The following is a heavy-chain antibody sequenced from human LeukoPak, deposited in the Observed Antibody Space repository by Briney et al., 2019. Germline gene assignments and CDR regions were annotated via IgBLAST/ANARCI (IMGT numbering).Heavy chain of an antibody. CDR1: GFTFSSYW. CDR2: INSDGSST. D-gene: IGHD3-22*01. Sequence: PGGSLRLSCAASGFTFSSYWMHWVRQAPGKGLVWVSRINSDGSSTSYADSVKGRFTISRDNAKNSLYLQMNSLRAEDTAVYYCARVIVSSYWCTWCADSSGFDYWGQGTLVTVSS. CDR3: ARVIVSSYWCTWCADSSGFDY. J-gene: IGHJ4*02. V-gene: IGHV3-74*01.